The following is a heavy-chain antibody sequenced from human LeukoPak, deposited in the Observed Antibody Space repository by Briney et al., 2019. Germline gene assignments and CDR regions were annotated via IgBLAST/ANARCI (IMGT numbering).Heavy chain of an antibody. CDR3: AREPLCSGGSCSDSSHFDY. Sequence: ASVKVSCKASGYTFTGYYTHWVRQAPGQGLEWMGWINPNSGGTNYAQKFQGRVTMTRDTSISTAYMELSRLRSDDTAVYYCAREPLCSGGSCSDSSHFDYWGQGTLVTVSS. CDR2: INPNSGGT. D-gene: IGHD2-15*01. V-gene: IGHV1-2*02. CDR1: GYTFTGYY. J-gene: IGHJ4*02.